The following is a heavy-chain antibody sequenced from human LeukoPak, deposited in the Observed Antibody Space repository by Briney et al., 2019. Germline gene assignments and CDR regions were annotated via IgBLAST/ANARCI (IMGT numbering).Heavy chain of an antibody. V-gene: IGHV3-30*02. D-gene: IGHD4-11*01. CDR2: IPFDGSDN. J-gene: IGHJ4*01. CDR3: AKDGGNYEFDY. CDR1: GFTFSRHV. Sequence: GGSLRLSCAASGFTFSRHVMHWVRQTPGKGLEWVAFIPFDGSDNYYRDSVKGRFTISRDDSKNTLFLQTNSLRPEDTAVYYCAKDGGNYEFDYWGQGTLVIVSA.